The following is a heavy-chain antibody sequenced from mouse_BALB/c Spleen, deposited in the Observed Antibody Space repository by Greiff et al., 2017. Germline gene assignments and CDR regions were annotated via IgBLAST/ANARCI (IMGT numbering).Heavy chain of an antibody. CDR1: GYSITSGYY. Sequence: DVKLQESGPGLVKPSQSLSLTCSVTGYSITSGYYWNWIRQFPGNKLEWMGYISYDGSNNYNPSLKNRISITRDTSKNQFFLKLNSVTTEDTATYYCARVLRLRAMDYWGQGTSVTVSS. J-gene: IGHJ4*01. V-gene: IGHV3-6*02. CDR2: ISYDGSN. D-gene: IGHD1-2*01. CDR3: ARVLRLRAMDY.